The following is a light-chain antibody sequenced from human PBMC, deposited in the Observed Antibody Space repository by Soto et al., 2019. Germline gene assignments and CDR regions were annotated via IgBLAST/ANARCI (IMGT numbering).Light chain of an antibody. J-gene: IGKJ1*01. V-gene: IGKV3-20*01. CDR1: QSVSSSY. CDR2: GAS. Sequence: EIVLTQSPGTLSLSPGERATLSCRASQSVSSSYLAWYQQKPGQAPRLLIYGASSRATGIPDRFSGSGSGTDLTLTISRLEPEDFAVYYCQQYGSSPTFCQGTKVEIK. CDR3: QQYGSSPT.